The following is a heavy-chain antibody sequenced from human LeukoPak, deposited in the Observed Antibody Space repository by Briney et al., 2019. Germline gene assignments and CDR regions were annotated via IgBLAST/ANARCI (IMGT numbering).Heavy chain of an antibody. J-gene: IGHJ2*01. CDR1: GGSISSYY. CDR2: IYYSGST. V-gene: IGHV4-59*01. Sequence: PSETLSLTCTVSGGSISSYYWSWIRQPPGKGLEWIGYIYYSGSTNYNPSLKGRVTISVDTSKNQFALKLSSVTAADTAGYYCAIGRSIAAAGIASYWYFDLWVRGTLVTVSS. CDR3: AIGRSIAAAGIASYWYFDL. D-gene: IGHD6-13*01.